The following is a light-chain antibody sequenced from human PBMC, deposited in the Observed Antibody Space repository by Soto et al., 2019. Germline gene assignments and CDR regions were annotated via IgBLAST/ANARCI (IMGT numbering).Light chain of an antibody. V-gene: IGLV2-14*01. CDR3: TSYTSSITYV. CDR2: EVS. J-gene: IGLJ1*01. CDR1: SSDVGGYNY. Sequence: QSVLIQPASVSGSPGQSITISCTGTSSDVGGYNYVSWYQQHPGKAPKLMIYEVSNRPSGVSNRFSGSKSGNTASLTISGLQAEDEADYYCTSYTSSITYVFGTRTKVTVL.